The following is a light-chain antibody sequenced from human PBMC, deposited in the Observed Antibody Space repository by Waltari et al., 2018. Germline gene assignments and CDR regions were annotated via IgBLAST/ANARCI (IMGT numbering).Light chain of an antibody. V-gene: IGKV1-5*03. CDR1: QAIDTS. Sequence: DIQMTQSPSTLSASVGDRVTITCRASQAIDTSLAWYQQKPGKAPNLLIYWSFTLEGWVSSRFSGSGSGTDFTLTISSLQPDDFATYYCQQYSSYGKYTFGQGTKLEIK. J-gene: IGKJ2*01. CDR3: QQYSSYGKYT. CDR2: WSF.